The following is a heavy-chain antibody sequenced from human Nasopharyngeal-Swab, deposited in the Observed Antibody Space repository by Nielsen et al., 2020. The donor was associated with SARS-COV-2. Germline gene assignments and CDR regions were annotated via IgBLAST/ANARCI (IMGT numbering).Heavy chain of an antibody. Sequence: GESLKISCAASGFSFSTYGMHLVRQSPVKGLEWLTNIWYDGSNKYYADSVKGRFTVSRDNSKNTLFLEMDSLRVEDTAVYYCARGSSVHAFDVWGQGTEVTVSS. V-gene: IGHV3-33*01. J-gene: IGHJ3*01. CDR2: IWYDGSNK. D-gene: IGHD3-10*01. CDR3: ARGSSVHAFDV. CDR1: GFSFSTYG.